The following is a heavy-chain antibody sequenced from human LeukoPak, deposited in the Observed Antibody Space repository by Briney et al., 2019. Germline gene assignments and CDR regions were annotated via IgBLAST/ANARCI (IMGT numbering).Heavy chain of an antibody. Sequence: SETLSLTCTVSGGSIGSGGYYWSWIRQPPGKGLEWIRYIYHSGSTYYNPSLKSRVTISVDRSKNQFSLKLSSVTAADTAVYYCARDGPSSSSPRYYYYGMDVWGQGTTVTVSS. CDR3: ARDGPSSSSPRYYYYGMDV. V-gene: IGHV4-30-2*01. J-gene: IGHJ6*02. D-gene: IGHD6-13*01. CDR2: IYHSGST. CDR1: GGSIGSGGYY.